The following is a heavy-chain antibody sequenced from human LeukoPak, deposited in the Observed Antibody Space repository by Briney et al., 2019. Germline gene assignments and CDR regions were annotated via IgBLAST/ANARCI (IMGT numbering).Heavy chain of an antibody. V-gene: IGHV5-51*04. Sequence: GESLKISRKGSGYSFTSYCIGWVRRMPGKGLEWMRIIYPGDSDPIYSPSFRGQVTISGDKPISTAYLQRSSLKASDTAMYYCPTRKADCSSTSCYDAFDMGGRETLVTVSS. J-gene: IGHJ4*02. CDR3: PTRKADCSSTSCYDAFDM. D-gene: IGHD2-2*01. CDR1: GYSFTSYC. CDR2: IYPGDSDP.